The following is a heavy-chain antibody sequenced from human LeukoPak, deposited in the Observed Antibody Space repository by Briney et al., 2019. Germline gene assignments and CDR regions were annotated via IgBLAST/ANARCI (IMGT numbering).Heavy chain of an antibody. J-gene: IGHJ4*02. V-gene: IGHV3-74*01. Sequence: GGSLRLSCVASGNYWMHWVRQAPGRGLVWVSHINSDGSWTSYADSVKGRFTISKDNAKNTVYLQMNSLRAEDTAVYYCVSFYETYWGRGTLVTVSS. D-gene: IGHD2/OR15-2a*01. CDR2: INSDGSWT. CDR3: VSFYETY. CDR1: GNYW.